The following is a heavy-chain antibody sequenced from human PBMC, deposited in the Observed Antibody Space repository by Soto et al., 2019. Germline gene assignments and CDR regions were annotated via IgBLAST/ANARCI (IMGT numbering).Heavy chain of an antibody. Sequence: SVPLFLTWPLYCGSVRGYYWSFISHSRGMALYFIGEINHSGSTYYNPSLKSRVTISVDTSKNQFSLKLSSVTAADTAVYYCARQEKYYYGSGSLSSNNPFDYWGQATLVTGSS. CDR2: INHSGST. CDR3: ARQEKYYYGSGSLSSNNPFDY. V-gene: IGHV4-34*01. J-gene: IGHJ4*02. CDR1: CGSVRGYY. D-gene: IGHD3-10*01.